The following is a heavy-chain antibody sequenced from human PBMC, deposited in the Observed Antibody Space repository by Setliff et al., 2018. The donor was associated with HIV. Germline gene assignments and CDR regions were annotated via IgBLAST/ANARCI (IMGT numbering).Heavy chain of an antibody. Sequence: GGSLRLSCAASGFAFSGHQMSWVRQAPGKGLEWVSTISGGGGKTDYADSVKGRFTISRDNSKNTLYLQMNSLRADDTAVYYCAKELAASGLGYFDSWGRGILVTVSS. CDR3: AKELAASGLGYFDS. J-gene: IGHJ4*02. CDR1: GFAFSGHQ. CDR2: ISGGGGKT. D-gene: IGHD3-22*01. V-gene: IGHV3-23*01.